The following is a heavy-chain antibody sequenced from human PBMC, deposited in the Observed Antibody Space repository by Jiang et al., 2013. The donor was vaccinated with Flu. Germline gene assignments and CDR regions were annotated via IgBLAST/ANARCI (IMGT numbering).Heavy chain of an antibody. D-gene: IGHD3-22*01. V-gene: IGHV5-51*01. CDR3: ARRGSSGFCFDY. CDR1: GYSFTTYW. J-gene: IGHJ4*02. Sequence: GAEVKAGESLKISCKASGYSFTTYWIGWVRQMPGKGLEWMGIIYPGDSDTRYSPSFQGQVTISVDKSISTAYLQWSSLKASDTAIYYCARRGSSGFCFDYWGQGTLVTVSS. CDR2: IYPGDSDT.